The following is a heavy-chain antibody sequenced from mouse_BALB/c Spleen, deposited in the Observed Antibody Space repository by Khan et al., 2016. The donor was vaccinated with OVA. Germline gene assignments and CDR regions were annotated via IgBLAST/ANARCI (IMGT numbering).Heavy chain of an antibody. CDR2: IWSGGST. Sequence: QVQLKESGPGLVQPSQSLSITCTVSGFSLTTYGVHWVRQSPGKGLEWLGVIWSGGSTDYNAAFISRLSISKDNSKSQVSFKMNSLQANDTAIYYCARNYDYDEGLAYWGQGTLVTVSA. J-gene: IGHJ3*01. D-gene: IGHD2-4*01. CDR1: GFSLTTYG. CDR3: ARNYDYDEGLAY. V-gene: IGHV2-2*02.